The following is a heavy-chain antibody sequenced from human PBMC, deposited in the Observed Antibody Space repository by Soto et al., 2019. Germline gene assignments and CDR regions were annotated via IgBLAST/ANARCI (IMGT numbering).Heavy chain of an antibody. CDR3: TRLDYFENSGSYSGMDV. J-gene: IGHJ6*02. CDR2: IRSKTYGGTK. V-gene: IGHV3-49*04. Sequence: PGGSLRLSCTASGFTFGEYAMTWVRQAPGKGLEWVGFIRSKTYGGTKEYAASVKGRFTISRDDSRAIAYLQMNSLKTEDTAVYYCTRLDYFENSGSYSGMDVWGRGTTVTVS. CDR1: GFTFGEYA. D-gene: IGHD3-22*01.